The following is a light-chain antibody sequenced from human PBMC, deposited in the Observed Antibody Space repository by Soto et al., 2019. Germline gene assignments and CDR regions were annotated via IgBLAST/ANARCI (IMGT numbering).Light chain of an antibody. CDR2: SDN. J-gene: IGLJ1*01. Sequence: QSVLTQPPSASGTPGQRVTISCSGSSSNIGTYGVSWYQQFPGTVPRLLIYSDNQRPPGVPDRFSASKSGASASLAISGLQSEDEADFYCAAWDDSLNGCVFGTGTKVTVL. CDR3: AAWDDSLNGCV. CDR1: SSNIGTYG. V-gene: IGLV1-44*01.